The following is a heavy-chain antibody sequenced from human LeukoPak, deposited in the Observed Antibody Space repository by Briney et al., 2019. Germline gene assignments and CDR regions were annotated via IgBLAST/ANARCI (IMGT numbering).Heavy chain of an antibody. V-gene: IGHV5-51*01. D-gene: IGHD6-19*01. J-gene: IGHJ4*02. CDR3: ARLGEIAMTDTADGLDV. Sequence: GESLKISCQASGYSFPTYWIAWVRQMPGKGLECMGIIYPGDSDTRYSPSFQGQVTISADRSIKTAYLHWSSLRASDTAIYYCARLGEIAMTDTADGLDVWGQGTLVTVSS. CDR1: GYSFPTYW. CDR2: IYPGDSDT.